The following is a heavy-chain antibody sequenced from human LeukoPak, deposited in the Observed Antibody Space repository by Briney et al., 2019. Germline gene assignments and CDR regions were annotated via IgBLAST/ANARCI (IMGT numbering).Heavy chain of an antibody. CDR2: ISYDGSNK. D-gene: IGHD2-2*01. Sequence: GSLRLSCAASGFTFSSYAMHWVRQAPGKGLEWVAVISYDGSNKYYADSVKGRFTISRDNSKNTLYLQMNSLRAEDTAVYYCARDCSSTSCYSGLDYWGQGTLVTVSS. J-gene: IGHJ4*02. V-gene: IGHV3-30*04. CDR3: ARDCSSTSCYSGLDY. CDR1: GFTFSSYA.